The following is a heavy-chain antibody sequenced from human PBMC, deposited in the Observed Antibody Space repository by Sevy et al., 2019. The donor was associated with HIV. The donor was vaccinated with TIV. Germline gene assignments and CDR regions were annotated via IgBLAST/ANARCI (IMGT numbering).Heavy chain of an antibody. V-gene: IGHV3-23*01. CDR3: AKPPYNGGYDDWYFDL. CDR1: GFTFSSYA. J-gene: IGHJ2*01. CDR2: ISGSGGST. Sequence: GGSLRLSCAASGFTFSSYAMSWVRQAPGKGLEWVSAISGSGGSTYYADSVKGRFTISRDNSKNTLYLQMNSLRAEDTAVYYCAKPPYNGGYDDWYFDLWGRGTLVTVSS. D-gene: IGHD5-12*01.